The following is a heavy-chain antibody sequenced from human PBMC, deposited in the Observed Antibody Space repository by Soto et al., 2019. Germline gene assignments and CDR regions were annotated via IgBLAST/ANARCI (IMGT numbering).Heavy chain of an antibody. V-gene: IGHV3-21*01. D-gene: IGHD3-22*01. J-gene: IGHJ4*02. Sequence: PGGSLRLSCAASGFTFDDYAMYWVRQVPGKGLEWVSSISSSSSYIYYADSVKGRFTISRDNAKNSLYLQMNSLRAEDTAVYYCARSVGRYYDSSGYDYWGQGTLVTVSS. CDR1: GFTFDDYA. CDR3: ARSVGRYYDSSGYDY. CDR2: ISSSSSYI.